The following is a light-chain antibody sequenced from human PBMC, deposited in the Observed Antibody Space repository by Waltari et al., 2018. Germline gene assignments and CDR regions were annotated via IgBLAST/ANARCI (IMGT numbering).Light chain of an antibody. CDR2: DAS. Sequence: EIVMTQSPATLSVSPGDRATLSCTASQNIYSNLAWYQQKPGQPPRLLIYDASTRATGIPARFTGSGSGTEFTLTISSLQSEDSAVYSCQQYNRWPPITFGQGTRLEIK. CDR3: QQYNRWPPIT. J-gene: IGKJ5*01. CDR1: QNIYSN. V-gene: IGKV3D-15*01.